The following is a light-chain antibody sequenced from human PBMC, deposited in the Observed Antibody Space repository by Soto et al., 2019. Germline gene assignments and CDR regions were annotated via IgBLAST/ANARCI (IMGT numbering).Light chain of an antibody. J-gene: IGKJ5*01. CDR1: QSITTW. CDR2: DVS. CDR3: QQYDSFSVT. Sequence: DIQMTQSPSTVSAYFGDRVTITCRASQSITTWLAWYQQRPGKAPKLLIYDVSSLQSGVPSRFSGSGSGTEFRLTISTMQPDDFATYYCQQYDSFSVTFGQGTRLEIK. V-gene: IGKV1-5*01.